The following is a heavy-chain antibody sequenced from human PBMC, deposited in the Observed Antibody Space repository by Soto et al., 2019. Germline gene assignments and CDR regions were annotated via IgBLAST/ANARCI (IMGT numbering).Heavy chain of an antibody. CDR2: ISYDGSNR. Sequence: QVQLVESGGGVVQPGRSLRLSCAASGFTVSNYAMHWIRQAPGKGLEWVAVISYDGSNRQYADSVKGRFTISRDNFENTVYLHMDSLRAEDTAVYYCARVWGSNYDTRDRWDWWGQGTLVTVSS. J-gene: IGHJ4*02. D-gene: IGHD3-22*01. CDR3: ARVWGSNYDTRDRWDW. V-gene: IGHV3-30-3*01. CDR1: GFTVSNYA.